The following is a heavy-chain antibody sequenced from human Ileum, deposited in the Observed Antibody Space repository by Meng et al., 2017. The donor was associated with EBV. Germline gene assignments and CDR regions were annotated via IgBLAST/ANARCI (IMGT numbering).Heavy chain of an antibody. CDR1: GGSISSSNW. D-gene: IGHD1-14*01. J-gene: IGHJ4*02. CDR3: ARDPTGGEDHQRV. V-gene: IGHV4-4*02. Sequence: LQGAGPGLFKPSGTLSFTCAVSGGSISSSNWWSWVRQPPGKELEWIGKIYHSGITIYNPSLKSRVTMSVDNSKNQFSLKLNSMTAADTAVYYCARDPTGGEDHQRVWGQGTLVTVSS. CDR2: IYHSGIT.